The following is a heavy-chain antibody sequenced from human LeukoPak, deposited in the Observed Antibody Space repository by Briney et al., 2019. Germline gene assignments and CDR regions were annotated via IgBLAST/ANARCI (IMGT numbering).Heavy chain of an antibody. V-gene: IGHV4-30-4*01. J-gene: IGHJ4*02. Sequence: PSQTLSLTCTVSGGSINSGDYYWNWIRQPPGKALEWVGYIYYSGNTIYNPSLKSRVTISVDTSKNQFSLKLSSVTAADTAVYYCARVLLDDSSGYYAPLFDYWGQGTLVTVSS. D-gene: IGHD3-22*01. CDR1: GGSINSGDYY. CDR3: ARVLLDDSSGYYAPLFDY. CDR2: IYYSGNT.